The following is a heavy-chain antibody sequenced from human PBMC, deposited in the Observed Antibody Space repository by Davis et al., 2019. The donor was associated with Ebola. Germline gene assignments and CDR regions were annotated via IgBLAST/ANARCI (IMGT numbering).Heavy chain of an antibody. Sequence: GESLKISCAASGFTFSSYTMNWVRQAPGKGLEWVSSISNSGSYIFYANSLKGRFTISRDNSKNTLYLQMNSLSGDDTAVYYCATCGFCISTSGVDYWGQGTLVSVSS. D-gene: IGHD6-19*01. CDR3: ATCGFCISTSGVDY. CDR1: GFTFSSYT. V-gene: IGHV3-21*04. J-gene: IGHJ4*02. CDR2: ISNSGSYI.